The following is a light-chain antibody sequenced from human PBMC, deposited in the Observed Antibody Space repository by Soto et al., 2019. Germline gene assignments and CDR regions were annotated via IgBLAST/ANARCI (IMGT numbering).Light chain of an antibody. CDR2: GAS. J-gene: IGKJ1*01. V-gene: IGKV3-20*01. Sequence: EIVFTQSPVTLSLSPVERATLSCRASLSVSNNYLAWYQQKPGQAPRLLIYGASNRATGIPDRFSGSGSGTDFTLTISRLETEDFAVYYCQQYGSSGTFGQGTKVDI. CDR3: QQYGSSGT. CDR1: LSVSNNY.